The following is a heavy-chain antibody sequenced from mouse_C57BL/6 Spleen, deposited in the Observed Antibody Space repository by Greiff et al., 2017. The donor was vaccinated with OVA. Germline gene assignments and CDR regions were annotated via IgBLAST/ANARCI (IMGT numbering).Heavy chain of an antibody. CDR2: ISSGSSTI. Sequence: EVHLVESGGGLVKPGGSLKLSCAASGFTFSDYGMHWVRQAPEKGLEWVAYISSGSSTIYYADTVKGRFTISRVNAKNTLFLQMTSLRSEDTAMYYCARGGRYAMDYWGQGTSVTVSS. J-gene: IGHJ4*01. CDR3: ARGGRYAMDY. D-gene: IGHD3-3*01. CDR1: GFTFSDYG. V-gene: IGHV5-17*01.